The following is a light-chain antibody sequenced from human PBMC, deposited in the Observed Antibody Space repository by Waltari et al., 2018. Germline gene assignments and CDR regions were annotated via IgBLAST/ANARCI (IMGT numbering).Light chain of an antibody. CDR1: QSVSSSY. Sequence: EIVVTQSPDTLSLSPGERATLSCRASQSVSSSYLALYQQKSGQAPRLLIYGASSRATGIPDRFSGSGSGTDFTLTISRLEPEDFAVYYCQQYSSSPWTFGQGTKVEI. CDR3: QQYSSSPWT. V-gene: IGKV3-20*01. CDR2: GAS. J-gene: IGKJ1*01.